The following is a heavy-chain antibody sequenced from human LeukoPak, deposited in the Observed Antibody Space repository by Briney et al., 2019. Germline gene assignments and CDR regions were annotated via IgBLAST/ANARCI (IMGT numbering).Heavy chain of an antibody. Sequence: GGSLRLSCAASGFTFSSYSMNWVRQAPGKGLEWVSYISSSSSTIYYADSVKGRFTISRDNAKNSLYLQMNSLRAEDTAVYYCAREIGVVVPAAIVYAFDIWGQGTMVTVSS. CDR2: ISSSSSTI. V-gene: IGHV3-48*01. J-gene: IGHJ3*02. D-gene: IGHD2-2*02. CDR3: AREIGVVVPAAIVYAFDI. CDR1: GFTFSSYS.